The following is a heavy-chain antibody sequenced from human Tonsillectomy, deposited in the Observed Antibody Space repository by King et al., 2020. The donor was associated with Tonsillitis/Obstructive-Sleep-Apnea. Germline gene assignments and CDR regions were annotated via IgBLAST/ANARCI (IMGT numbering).Heavy chain of an antibody. CDR2: IKRKTDGGTT. V-gene: IGHV3-15*01. J-gene: IGHJ4*02. CDR3: TTLSAYHFDY. D-gene: IGHD5-12*01. CDR1: GFTFTDAW. Sequence: VQLVESGGDLVKPGGSLRLSCAASGFTFTDAWMSWVRQTPGKGLEGVARIKRKTDGGTTDYAAPVKGRFTFSRDDSKNTLYLQMNSLKIEDTAVYYCTTLSAYHFDYWGQGSLVTVSS.